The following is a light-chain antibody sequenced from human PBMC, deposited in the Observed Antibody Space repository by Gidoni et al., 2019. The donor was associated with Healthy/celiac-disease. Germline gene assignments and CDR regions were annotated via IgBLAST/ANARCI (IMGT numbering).Light chain of an antibody. Sequence: SYELPQPPSVSVSPGQTASITCSGAKLGDKYACWYQQKPGQSPVLVIYQDSKRPSGIPERFSGSNSGNTATMTISGTQAMDEADYYCQAWDSSTFVVFGGGTKLTVL. V-gene: IGLV3-1*01. J-gene: IGLJ2*01. CDR2: QDS. CDR3: QAWDSSTFVV. CDR1: KLGDKY.